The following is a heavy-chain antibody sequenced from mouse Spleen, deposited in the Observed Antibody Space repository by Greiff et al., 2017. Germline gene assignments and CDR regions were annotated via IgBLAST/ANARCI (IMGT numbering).Heavy chain of an antibody. CDR2: ISSGGSYT. CDR1: GFTFSDYG. V-gene: IGHV5-9-3*01. D-gene: IGHD2-14*01. Sequence: EVQVVESGGGLVKPGGSLKLSCAASGFTFSDYGMHWVRQAPEKRLEWVATISSGGSYTYYPDSVKGRFTISRDNAKNTLYLQMSSLRSEDTAMYYCAGAYYRYDGFAYWGQGTLVTVSA. J-gene: IGHJ3*01. CDR3: AGAYYRYDGFAY.